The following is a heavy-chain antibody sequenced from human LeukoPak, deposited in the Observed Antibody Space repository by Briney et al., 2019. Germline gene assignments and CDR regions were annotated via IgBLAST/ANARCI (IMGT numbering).Heavy chain of an antibody. CDR2: IYYSGST. CDR1: GGSISSYY. V-gene: IGHV4-59*12. Sequence: SETLSLTCTVSGGSISSYYWSWIRQPPGKGLEWIGYIYYSGSTNYNPSLKSRVTISVDTSKNQFSLKLSSVTAADTAVYYCASSRPEAAAGSDYFDYWGLGTLVTVSS. D-gene: IGHD6-13*01. CDR3: ASSRPEAAAGSDYFDY. J-gene: IGHJ4*02.